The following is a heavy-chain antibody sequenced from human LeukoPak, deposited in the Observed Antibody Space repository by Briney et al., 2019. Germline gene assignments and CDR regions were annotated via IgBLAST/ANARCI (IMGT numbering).Heavy chain of an antibody. V-gene: IGHV4-59*08. J-gene: IGHJ3*02. CDR3: ARGVTYYYGSGSYRNAFDI. CDR2: IYYSGST. Sequence: SETLSLTCTVSGGSISSYYWSWIRQPPGKGLEWIGYIYYSGSTNYNPSLKSRVTISVDTSKNQFSLKLSSVTAADTAVYYCARGVTYYYGSGSYRNAFDIWGQGTMVTVSS. D-gene: IGHD3-10*01. CDR1: GGSISSYY.